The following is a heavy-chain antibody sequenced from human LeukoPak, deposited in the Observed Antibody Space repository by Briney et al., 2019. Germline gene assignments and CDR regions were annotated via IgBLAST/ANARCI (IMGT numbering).Heavy chain of an antibody. V-gene: IGHV3-7*01. D-gene: IGHD5-12*01. CDR1: GFTFNRYW. CDR2: IKQDGSAK. Sequence: GGSLRLSCAAAGFTFNRYWMSWVRPAPGKELQWVANIKQDGSAKYYVDSVKGRFTISRDNAKNSLYLQMNSLRAEDTAVYYCARVEASGYDYGAFDYGGQGTLVTVSS. J-gene: IGHJ4*02. CDR3: ARVEASGYDYGAFDY.